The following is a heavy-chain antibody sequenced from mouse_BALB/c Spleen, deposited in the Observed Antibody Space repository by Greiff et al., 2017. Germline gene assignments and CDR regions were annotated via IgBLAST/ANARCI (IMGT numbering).Heavy chain of an antibody. CDR1: GFTFSSYA. CDR2: ISSGGSYT. CDR3: ARAFITTATFAY. Sequence: EVKLMESGGGLVKPGGSLKLSCAASGFTFSSYAMSWVRQSPEKRLEWVAEISSGGSYTYYPDSVKGRFTISRDNAKNNLYLQMSSLKSEDTAMYYCARAFITTATFAYWGQGTLVTVSA. V-gene: IGHV5-6*03. J-gene: IGHJ3*01. D-gene: IGHD1-2*01.